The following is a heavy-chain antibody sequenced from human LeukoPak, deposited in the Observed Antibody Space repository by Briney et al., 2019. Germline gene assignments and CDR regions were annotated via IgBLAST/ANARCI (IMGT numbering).Heavy chain of an antibody. CDR2: INHSGST. V-gene: IGHV4-34*01. D-gene: IGHD4-17*01. J-gene: IGHJ5*02. CDR1: GGSFSGYY. CDR3: ASSVPVTTVTDNWFDP. Sequence: PSETLSLTCAVYGGSFSGYYWSWIRQPPGKGLEWIGEINHSGSTNYNPSLKSRVTISVDTSKNQFSLKLSSVTAAATAVYYCASSVPVTTVTDNWFDPWGQGTLVTVSS.